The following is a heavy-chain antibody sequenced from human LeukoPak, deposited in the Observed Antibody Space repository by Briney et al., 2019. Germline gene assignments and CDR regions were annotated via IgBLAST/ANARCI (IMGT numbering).Heavy chain of an antibody. D-gene: IGHD2-21*01. CDR1: GASISSSS. V-gene: IGHV4-59*12. CDR2: ISNNGKT. Sequence: SETLSPTCTVSGASISSSSWTWIRQSPGKGLESLGFISNNGKTKYKSSFEGRVSMSLDTSKSQFSLPLSSVTAADTAVYFCARRIYSGTVRHLLYSFMDVWGKGTTVIVS. CDR3: ARRIYSGTVRHLLYSFMDV. J-gene: IGHJ6*03.